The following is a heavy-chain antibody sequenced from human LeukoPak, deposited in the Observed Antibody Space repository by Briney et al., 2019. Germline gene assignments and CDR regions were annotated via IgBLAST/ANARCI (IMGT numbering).Heavy chain of an antibody. CDR2: MQFDGSVE. CDR3: AQDIPIEQVPGLGPGS. D-gene: IGHD3-22*01. V-gene: IGHV3-30*02. Sequence: GGSLRLSCVVSGFSLSNGIHWVRQAPGKGLEWVTFMQFDGSVEFYADSVKGRFTMSRDNSKNTAFLQMSGLRTEDTAVYFCAQDIPIEQVPGLGPGSWGRGTLVTVSS. CDR1: GFSLSNG. J-gene: IGHJ4*02.